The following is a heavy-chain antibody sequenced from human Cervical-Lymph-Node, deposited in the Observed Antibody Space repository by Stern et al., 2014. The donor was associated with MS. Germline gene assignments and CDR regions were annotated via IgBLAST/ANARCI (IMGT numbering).Heavy chain of an antibody. J-gene: IGHJ4*02. CDR1: GGSISSTNW. V-gene: IGHV4-4*02. CDR3: AANGYYSIDY. D-gene: IGHD3-3*01. CDR2: IYHSGGT. Sequence: VQLVESGPGLVKPSGTLSLTCAVSGGSISSTNWGSWVRQPPGEGLEDLGEIYHSGGTNYNPSLKSRVTISVDKSKNQFSLKLNSVTAADTAVYYCAANGYYSIDYWGQGTLVTVSS.